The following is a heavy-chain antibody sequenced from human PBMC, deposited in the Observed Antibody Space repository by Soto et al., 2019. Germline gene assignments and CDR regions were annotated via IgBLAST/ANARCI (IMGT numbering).Heavy chain of an antibody. CDR3: ARDYSYACDY. D-gene: IGHD3-16*01. V-gene: IGHV3-23*01. Sequence: EVQLLESGGGLVQPGGSLRLSCAVSGFTFSSFAMSWIRQAPGKGLEWVSVISSSGGTTYYADSVKGLFTISRDNSKNTLYLQMNSLRAEDTAVYYCARDYSYACDYWGQGTLVTVSS. CDR2: ISSSGGTT. CDR1: GFTFSSFA. J-gene: IGHJ4*02.